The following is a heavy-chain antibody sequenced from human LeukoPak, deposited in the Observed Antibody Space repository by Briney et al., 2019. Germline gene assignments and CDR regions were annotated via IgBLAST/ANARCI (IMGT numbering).Heavy chain of an antibody. CDR1: GYTFTSYG. J-gene: IGHJ3*02. V-gene: IGHV1-2*02. D-gene: IGHD5-18*01. Sequence: EASVKVSCKASGYTFTSYGISWVRQAPGQGLEWMGWINPNSGGTNYAQKFQGRVTMTRDTSISTAYMELSRLRSDDTAVYYCARDPLDTGTFDIWGQGTMVTVSS. CDR3: ARDPLDTGTFDI. CDR2: INPNSGGT.